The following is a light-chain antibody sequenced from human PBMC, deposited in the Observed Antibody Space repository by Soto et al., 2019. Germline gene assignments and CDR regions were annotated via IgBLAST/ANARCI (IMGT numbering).Light chain of an antibody. CDR2: GNS. V-gene: IGLV1-40*01. CDR1: SSNIGAGYD. Sequence: QSVLTQPPSVSGAPGQRVTISCTGSSSNIGAGYDVHWYQQPPGTAPKLLIYGNSNRPSGVPDRFSGSKSGTSASLAITGLQAEDEADYYCQSYDSSLSGHNYVFGTGTKLTVL. CDR3: QSYDSSLSGHNYV. J-gene: IGLJ1*01.